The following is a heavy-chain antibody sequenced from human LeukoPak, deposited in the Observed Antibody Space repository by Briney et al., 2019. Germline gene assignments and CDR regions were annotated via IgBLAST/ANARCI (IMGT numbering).Heavy chain of an antibody. CDR2: IRYDGSNK. V-gene: IGHV3-30*02. CDR1: GFTFSSYG. Sequence: PGGSLRLSXAASGFTFSSYGMHWVRQAPGKGLEWVAFIRYDGSNKYYADSVKGRFTISRDNSKNTLYLQMNSLRAEDTAVYYCAKPLLSSESMPSYWGQGTLVTVSS. D-gene: IGHD3-10*01. J-gene: IGHJ4*02. CDR3: AKPLLSSESMPSY.